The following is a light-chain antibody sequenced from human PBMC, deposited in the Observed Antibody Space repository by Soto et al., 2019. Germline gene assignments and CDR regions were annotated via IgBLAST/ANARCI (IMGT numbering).Light chain of an antibody. J-gene: IGKJ1*01. V-gene: IGKV1-5*03. CDR2: KAS. Sequence: DIQMTQSPSTLSASVGDRVTITCRASQSISVWLAWYQQKPGKAPNLLIYKASRLESGVPSRFSGSGSETEFTLTISGLQPGDSATYYCQQYNSYSPTFGQGTKVEVK. CDR1: QSISVW. CDR3: QQYNSYSPT.